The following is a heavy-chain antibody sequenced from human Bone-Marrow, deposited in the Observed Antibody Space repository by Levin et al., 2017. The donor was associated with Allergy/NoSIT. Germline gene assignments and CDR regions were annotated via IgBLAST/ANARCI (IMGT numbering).Heavy chain of an antibody. CDR3: TRDPSLPFGEEKEDFDY. V-gene: IGHV3-49*03. CDR1: GFTFGDYA. J-gene: IGHJ4*02. CDR2: IRSKAYGGTT. Sequence: GGSLRLSCTASGFTFGDYAMSWFRQAPGKGLEWVGFIRSKAYGGTTEYAASVKGRFTISRDDSKSIAYLQMNSLKTEDTAVYYCTRDPSLPFGEEKEDFDYWGQGTLVTVSS. D-gene: IGHD3-10*01.